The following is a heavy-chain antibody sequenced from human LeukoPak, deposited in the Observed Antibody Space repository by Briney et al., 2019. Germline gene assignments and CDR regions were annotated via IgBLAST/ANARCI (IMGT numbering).Heavy chain of an antibody. D-gene: IGHD3-3*01. Sequence: PGRSLRLSCAASGFTFSNFGLHWVRQAPGKGLEWVALISTDGSIKHYGDSVRGRFTISRDNSKNTMYLQMNSLRAEDTAVYYCAKDRKIFGVVPDAFDIWGQGTMVTVSS. CDR1: GFTFSNFG. CDR2: ISTDGSIK. V-gene: IGHV3-30*18. J-gene: IGHJ3*02. CDR3: AKDRKIFGVVPDAFDI.